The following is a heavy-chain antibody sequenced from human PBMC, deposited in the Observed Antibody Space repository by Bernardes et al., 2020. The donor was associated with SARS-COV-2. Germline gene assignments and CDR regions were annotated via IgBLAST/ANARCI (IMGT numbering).Heavy chain of an antibody. CDR2: IYSGGIT. CDR3: ASTPVTMILVVITYYYFDL. V-gene: IGHV4-39*01. Sequence: SETLSLTCTVSGDSVSSSSYFWGWIRQSPGKGLEWIGSIYSGGITYYNPSLKSRATISVDTSKNQFSLQLTSVTAADTAMYYCASTPVTMILVVITYYYFDLWGRGTLVTVSS. D-gene: IGHD3-22*01. CDR1: GDSVSSSSYF. J-gene: IGHJ2*01.